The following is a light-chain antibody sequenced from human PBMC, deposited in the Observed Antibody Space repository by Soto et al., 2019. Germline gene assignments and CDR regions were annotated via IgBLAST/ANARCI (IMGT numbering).Light chain of an antibody. Sequence: IVMTQSPLSLPVTPGEPASISCRSSQSLLHSDGYNYLDWYLQKPGQSPQLLIYLGSSRAPGVPDRFSGSGSGTDFTLKISRVEAEDVGIYYCMQALQTPQVTFGPGTKVDIK. V-gene: IGKV2-28*01. CDR1: QSLLHSDGYNY. J-gene: IGKJ3*01. CDR3: MQALQTPQVT. CDR2: LGS.